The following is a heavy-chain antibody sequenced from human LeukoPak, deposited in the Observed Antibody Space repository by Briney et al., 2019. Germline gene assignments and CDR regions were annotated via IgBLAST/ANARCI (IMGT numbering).Heavy chain of an antibody. Sequence: GGSLRLSCAASGFTFSSYAMHWVRQAPGKGLEWVALIPYDGSNKYYADSVKGRFTISRDNAKNSLYLQMNSLRAEDTAVYYCAREEEGHDAFDIWGQGTMVTVSS. J-gene: IGHJ3*02. CDR3: AREEEGHDAFDI. CDR1: GFTFSSYA. CDR2: IPYDGSNK. V-gene: IGHV3-30*04.